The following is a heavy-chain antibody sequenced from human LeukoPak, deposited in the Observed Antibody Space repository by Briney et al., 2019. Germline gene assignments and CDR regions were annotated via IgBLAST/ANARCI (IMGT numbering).Heavy chain of an antibody. Sequence: PSETLSLTCAVYGASFSDSYWSWIRQSPEKGLEWIGEINNSGSTSYNPSLNSRVIMSVDRSKSQFSLRLTSVTAADTAAYYCARGRYGPRLGNWGQGTLVTVSS. CDR2: INNSGST. J-gene: IGHJ4*02. V-gene: IGHV4-34*01. CDR1: GASFSDSY. CDR3: ARGRYGPRLGN. D-gene: IGHD3-16*01.